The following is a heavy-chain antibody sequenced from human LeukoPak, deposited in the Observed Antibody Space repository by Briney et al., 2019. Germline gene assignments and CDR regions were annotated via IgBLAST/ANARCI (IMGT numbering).Heavy chain of an antibody. V-gene: IGHV3-64*01. CDR1: GFTFSSYA. D-gene: IGHD4-17*01. CDR3: AKEVSDYVTYYYMDV. CDR2: ISSNGGST. Sequence: GGSLRLSCAASGFTFSSYAMHWVRQAPGKGLEYVSAISSNGGSTYYANSVKGRFTISRDNSKNTLYLQMNNLTTEDTAVYYCAKEVSDYVTYYYMDVWGQGTLVTVSS. J-gene: IGHJ6*03.